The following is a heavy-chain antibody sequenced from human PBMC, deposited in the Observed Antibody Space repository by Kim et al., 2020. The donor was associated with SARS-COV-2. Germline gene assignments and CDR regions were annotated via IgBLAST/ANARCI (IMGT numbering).Heavy chain of an antibody. V-gene: IGHV3-23*01. CDR1: GFTFSSYA. J-gene: IGHJ4*02. CDR2: ISGSGGNT. D-gene: IGHD6-19*01. CDR3: AKAIPSSMTVADY. Sequence: GGSLRLSCVASGFTFSSYAMTWVRQAPGKGLEWVSSISGSGGNTYYADSVKGRFTISRDNSRNTLYLQMTSLRAEDTAMYYCAKAIPSSMTVADYWGQGTLVTVSS.